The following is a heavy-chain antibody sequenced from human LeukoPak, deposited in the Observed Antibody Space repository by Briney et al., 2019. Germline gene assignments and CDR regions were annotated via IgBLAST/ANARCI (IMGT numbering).Heavy chain of an antibody. D-gene: IGHD3-3*02. V-gene: IGHV3-7*01. CDR2: INPDGSAK. CDR3: ARHFSTYSYGLDV. CDR1: GFTFSNFW. J-gene: IGHJ6*02. Sequence: GGSLRLSCAASGFTFSNFWMSLVRQAPGKGLEWVANINPDGSAKYYVDSVKGRFTISRDNAENSLYLQTNSLRPEDTAVYYCARHFSTYSYGLDVWGQGTTVTVSS.